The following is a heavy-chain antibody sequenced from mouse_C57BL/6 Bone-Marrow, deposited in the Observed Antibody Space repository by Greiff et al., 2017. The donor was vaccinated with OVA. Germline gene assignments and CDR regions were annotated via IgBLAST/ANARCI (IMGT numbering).Heavy chain of an antibody. CDR2: IRNKANGYTT. CDR1: GFTFTDYY. CDR3: ARSLLYDYDEGAFAY. V-gene: IGHV7-3*01. Sequence: EVNLVESGGGLVQPGGSLSLSCAASGFTFTDYYMSWVRQPPGKALEWLGFIRNKANGYTTEYSASVKGRFTISRDNSQSILYLQMNALRAEDSATYYCARSLLYDYDEGAFAYWGQGTLVTVSA. J-gene: IGHJ3*01. D-gene: IGHD2-4*01.